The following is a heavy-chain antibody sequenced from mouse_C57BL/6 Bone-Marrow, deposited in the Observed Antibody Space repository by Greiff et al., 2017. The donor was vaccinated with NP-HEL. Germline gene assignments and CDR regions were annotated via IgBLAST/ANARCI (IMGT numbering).Heavy chain of an antibody. CDR2: IDPENGDT. D-gene: IGHD2-3*01. CDR3: TWGDGYYSAWFAY. J-gene: IGHJ3*01. Sequence: EVQLQQSGAELVRPGASVKLSCTASGFNIKDDYMHWVKQRPEQGLEWIGWIDPENGDTEYASKFQGKATITADTSSNTAYLQLSSLTSEDTAVYYGTWGDGYYSAWFAYWGQGTLVTVSA. V-gene: IGHV14-4*01. CDR1: GFNIKDDY.